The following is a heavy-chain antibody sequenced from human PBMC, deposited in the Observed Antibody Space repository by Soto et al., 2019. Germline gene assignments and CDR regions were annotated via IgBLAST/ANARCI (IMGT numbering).Heavy chain of an antibody. CDR2: IKPDGSDK. V-gene: IGHV3-7*01. Sequence: EVQLVESGGGLVQPGGSLTLSCAASGFTSSDHWLTWIRQTPGKGLEWVANIKPDGSDKYYVDSVKGRFTSSRDNAENSMFLQRKSLRVDDAAVYYCAGGHYGMDVWGQGTTVTVSS. CDR3: AGGHYGMDV. CDR1: GFTSSDHW. J-gene: IGHJ6*02.